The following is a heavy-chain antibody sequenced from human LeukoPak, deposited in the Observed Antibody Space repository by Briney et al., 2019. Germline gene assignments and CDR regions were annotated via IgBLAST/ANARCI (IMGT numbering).Heavy chain of an antibody. J-gene: IGHJ4*02. CDR2: ISGSGGST. Sequence: GGSLRLSCAASGFTFSSYAMSWDRQAPGKGLEWVSAISGSGGSTYYADSVKGRFTISRDNSKNTLYLQMNSLRAEDTAVYYCAKDQSPPTGYCSSTSCPWGVYYFDYWGQGTLVTVSS. D-gene: IGHD2-2*01. CDR1: GFTFSSYA. CDR3: AKDQSPPTGYCSSTSCPWGVYYFDY. V-gene: IGHV3-23*01.